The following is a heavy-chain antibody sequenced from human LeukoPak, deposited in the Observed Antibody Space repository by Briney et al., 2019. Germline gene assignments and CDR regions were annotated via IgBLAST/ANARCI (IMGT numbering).Heavy chain of an antibody. Sequence: SETLSLTCTISGTAISSYFWNWIRQSPAKGLEWIGYFYHIGGTSYNPSLRSRVTISVDSSQKKFSLQVTSVTAADTAIYYCAGGRMGRYYDHWGQGTLVAVSA. J-gene: IGHJ4*02. V-gene: IGHV4-59*08. CDR3: AGGRMGRYYDH. CDR1: GTAISSYF. CDR2: FYHIGGT. D-gene: IGHD1-26*01.